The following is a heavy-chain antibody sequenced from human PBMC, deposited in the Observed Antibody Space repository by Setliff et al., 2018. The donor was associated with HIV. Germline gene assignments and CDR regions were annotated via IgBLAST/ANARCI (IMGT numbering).Heavy chain of an antibody. D-gene: IGHD2-15*01. CDR3: ARHGRIAATLGAYFDY. Sequence: PSETLSLTCTVSGGSISSSSYYWGWIRQPPGKGLEWIGSIYYSGSTYYNPSLKSRVTISVDTSKNQFSLKLSSVTAADTAVYYCARHGRIAATLGAYFDYWGQGTLVTVSS. CDR2: IYYSGST. J-gene: IGHJ4*02. CDR1: GGSISSSSYY. V-gene: IGHV4-39*01.